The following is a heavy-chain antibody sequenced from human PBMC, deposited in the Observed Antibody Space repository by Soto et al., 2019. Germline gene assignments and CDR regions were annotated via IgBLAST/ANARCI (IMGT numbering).Heavy chain of an antibody. J-gene: IGHJ5*02. V-gene: IGHV1-3*04. D-gene: IGHD1-1*01. CDR2: INTANGNT. CDR1: GYSFNTYA. Sequence: QVQLVQSGAEAKKPGASVRVSCQASGYSFNTYAIHWVRQAPGQGIEWMGWINTANGNTEYSQKFQGRVTFTRDTSATTAYVDLSSLRSEDTATYYCARRYKSAGWFDPWGQGTLVTVSS. CDR3: ARRYKSAGWFDP.